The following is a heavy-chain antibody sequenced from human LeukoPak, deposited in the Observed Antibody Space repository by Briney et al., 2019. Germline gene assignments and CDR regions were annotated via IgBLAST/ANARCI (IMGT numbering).Heavy chain of an antibody. V-gene: IGHV2-5*04. J-gene: IGHJ4*02. CDR3: ARNNYNRSKGFDY. CDR2: IFWNDDK. Sequence: SGPTLVNPTQTRTLTCTISGFALSTSGVGVGWIRQPPGTALEWLALIFWNDDKRYSPSLKSRLTITKDTSKNQVVLTMTNLDDRGTGTYICARNNYNRSKGFDYWGQGTLVTVSS. CDR1: GFALSTSGVG. D-gene: IGHD2/OR15-2a*01.